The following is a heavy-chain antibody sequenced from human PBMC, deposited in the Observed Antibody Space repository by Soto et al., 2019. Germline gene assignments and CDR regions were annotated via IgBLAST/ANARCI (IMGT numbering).Heavy chain of an antibody. V-gene: IGHV3-11*01. J-gene: IGHJ6*03. D-gene: IGHD2-2*01. CDR3: AREIFGVPAATKYYYYYYMDV. CDR1: GFTFSDYY. Sequence: GGSLRLSCAASGFTFSDYYMSWIRQAPGKGLEWVSYISSSGSTIYYADSVKGRFTISRDNAKNSLYLQMNSLRAEDTAVYYCAREIFGVPAATKYYYYYYMDVWGKGTTVTVSS. CDR2: ISSSGSTI.